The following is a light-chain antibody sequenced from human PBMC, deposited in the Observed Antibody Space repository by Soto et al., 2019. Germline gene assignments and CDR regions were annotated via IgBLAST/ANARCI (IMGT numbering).Light chain of an antibody. V-gene: IGKV3-11*01. CDR2: DAS. J-gene: IGKJ1*01. Sequence: EIVLTQSPATLSLSPGDRATLSCRASQSVSSYLAWYQQKPGQAPRLLIYDASNRATGIPARFSSSVSGTDFTRTISSLEPEEFAGYYCQQRSNWPPTWTFGQGTKVDIK. CDR1: QSVSSY. CDR3: QQRSNWPPTWT.